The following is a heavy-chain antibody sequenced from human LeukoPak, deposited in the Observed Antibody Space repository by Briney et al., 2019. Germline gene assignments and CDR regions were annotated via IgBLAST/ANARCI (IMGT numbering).Heavy chain of an antibody. Sequence: GGSLRLSCAASGFTFSDFYMSWIRQAPGKGLEWVSYISSSGSTIYYADSVKGRLTISRDNAKNSLYLQMNSLRAEDTAVYYCARRRYNWNAIDYWGQGTLVTVSS. V-gene: IGHV3-11*01. CDR3: ARRRYNWNAIDY. CDR1: GFTFSDFY. D-gene: IGHD1-20*01. CDR2: ISSSGSTI. J-gene: IGHJ4*02.